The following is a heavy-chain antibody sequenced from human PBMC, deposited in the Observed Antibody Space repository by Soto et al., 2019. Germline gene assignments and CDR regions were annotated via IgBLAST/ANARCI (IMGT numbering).Heavy chain of an antibody. D-gene: IGHD3-3*01. CDR2: IYHSGST. V-gene: IGHV4-38-2*01. Sequence: PSETLSLTCAVSGYSISSGYYWGWIRHPPGKGLEWIGSIYHSGSTYYNPSLKSRVTISVDTSKNQFSLKLSSVTAADTAVYYCARRITIFGVPYFDYWGQGTLVTVSS. CDR1: GYSISSGYY. CDR3: ARRITIFGVPYFDY. J-gene: IGHJ4*02.